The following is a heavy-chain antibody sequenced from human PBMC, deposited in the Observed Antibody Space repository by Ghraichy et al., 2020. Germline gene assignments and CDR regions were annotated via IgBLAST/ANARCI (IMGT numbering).Heavy chain of an antibody. Sequence: SETLSLTCTVSGGSISSYYWSWIRQPPGKGLEWIGYIYYSGSTNYNPSLKSRVTISVDTSKNQFSLKLSSVTAADTAVYYCARWDYYYYYGMDVWGQGTTVTASS. V-gene: IGHV4-59*01. J-gene: IGHJ6*02. CDR2: IYYSGST. CDR3: ARWDYYYYYGMDV. CDR1: GGSISSYY.